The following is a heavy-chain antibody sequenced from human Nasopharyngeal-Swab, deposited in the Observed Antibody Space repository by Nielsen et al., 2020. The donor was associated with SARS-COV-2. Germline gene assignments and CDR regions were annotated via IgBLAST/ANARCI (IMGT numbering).Heavy chain of an antibody. V-gene: IGHV3-53*04. CDR3: ARDSGSYGVGAFDI. Sequence: GGSLRLSCAASGFTVSSNYMSWVRQAPGEGLEWVSVIYSGGSTYYADSVKGRFTISRHNSKNTLYLQMNSLRAEDTAVYYCARDSGSYGVGAFDIWGQGTMVTVSS. CDR2: IYSGGST. D-gene: IGHD1-26*01. J-gene: IGHJ3*02. CDR1: GFTVSSNY.